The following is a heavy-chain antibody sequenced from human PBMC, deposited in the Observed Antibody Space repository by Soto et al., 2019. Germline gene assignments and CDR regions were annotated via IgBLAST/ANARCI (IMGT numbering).Heavy chain of an antibody. CDR3: ARDGGYYYYYYMDV. CDR2: IWYDGSNK. J-gene: IGHJ6*03. D-gene: IGHD3-16*01. CDR1: GFTFSSYG. V-gene: IGHV3-33*01. Sequence: GGSLRLSCAASGFTFSSYGMHWVRQAPGKGLEWVAVIWYDGSNKYYADSVKGRFTISRDNSKNTLYLQMNSLRAEDTAVYYCARDGGYYYYYYMDVWGKGTTVTVSS.